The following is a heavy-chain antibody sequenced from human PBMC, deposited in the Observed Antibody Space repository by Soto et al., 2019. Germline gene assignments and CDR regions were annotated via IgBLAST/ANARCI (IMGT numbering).Heavy chain of an antibody. CDR1: GGSFSGYY. CDR3: ARGEAELGYCSGGSCYSVWFDP. Sequence: SETLSLTCAVYGGSFSGYYWSWIRQPPGKGLEWIGEINHSGSTNYNPSLKSRVTISVNTSKNQFSLKLSSVTAADTAVYYCARGEAELGYCSGGSCYSVWFDPWGQGTLVTVSS. J-gene: IGHJ5*02. D-gene: IGHD2-15*01. CDR2: INHSGST. V-gene: IGHV4-34*01.